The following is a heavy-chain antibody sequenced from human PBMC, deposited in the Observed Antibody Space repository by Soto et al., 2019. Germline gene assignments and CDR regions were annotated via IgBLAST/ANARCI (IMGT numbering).Heavy chain of an antibody. CDR2: ISPMFGAA. J-gene: IGHJ4*02. CDR1: GGTFNTYA. CDR3: AREVQVHTPAFVY. D-gene: IGHD2-15*01. Sequence: QVQLVQSGAEMKKPGSSVKVSCQSSGGTFNTYAMNWVRQAPGQGPEWMGDISPMFGAANYAPKFQGRVTITAAESTATSYMQLSSLTSEDTAPYFCAREVQVHTPAFVYWGQGTLVTVSS. V-gene: IGHV1-69*19.